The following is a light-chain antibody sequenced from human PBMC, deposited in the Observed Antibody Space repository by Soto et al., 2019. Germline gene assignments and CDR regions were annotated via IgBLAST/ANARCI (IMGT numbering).Light chain of an antibody. Sequence: QSALTQPASVSGSPGQSITISCTGTSSDIGSYNYVSWYQHHPGKAPKHMISEASNRPSGVSYRFSGSKSANTASLTISGLQAEDEAAYFCTSYTTSGTVMFGGGTKLTVL. CDR1: SSDIGSYNY. V-gene: IGLV2-14*01. J-gene: IGLJ3*02. CDR3: TSYTTSGTVM. CDR2: EAS.